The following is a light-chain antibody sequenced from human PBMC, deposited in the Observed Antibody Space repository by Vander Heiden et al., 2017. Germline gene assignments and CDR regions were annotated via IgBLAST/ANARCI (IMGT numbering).Light chain of an antibody. CDR2: AAS. CDR3: QQSYEIPYT. CDR1: QSISSY. V-gene: IGKV1-39*01. Sequence: DIQLTQSPSSLSASVGDRVTIPCRASQSISSYLNWYQQKPGKAPELLIFAASSLQGGVPSRFSGSGSGTDFTLSISSLQPEDFATYFCQQSYEIPYTFGQGTKLEIK. J-gene: IGKJ2*01.